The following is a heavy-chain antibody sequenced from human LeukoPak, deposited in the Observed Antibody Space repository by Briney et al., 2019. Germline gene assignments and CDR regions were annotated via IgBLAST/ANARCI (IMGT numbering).Heavy chain of an antibody. CDR2: IYSGGST. CDR3: ARAPPYNWNYDY. CDR1: GFTVSSNS. J-gene: IGHJ4*02. V-gene: IGHV3-66*01. Sequence: PGGSLRLSCAASGFTVSSNSMSWVRQAPGKGLEWVSVIYSGGSTYYADSVKGRFTISRDNSKNTLYLQMNSLRAEDTAVYYCARAPPYNWNYDYWGQGTLVTVSS. D-gene: IGHD1-7*01.